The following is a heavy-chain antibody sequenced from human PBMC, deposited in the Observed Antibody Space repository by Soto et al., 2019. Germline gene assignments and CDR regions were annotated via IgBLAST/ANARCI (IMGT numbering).Heavy chain of an antibody. CDR3: XXXXXXXXXXXXXXXXMDV. Sequence: QVQLVQSGAEVKKPGSSVTVSCKASGGTFGNSAISWVRQAPGQGLEWMGGIIPIFPTPDYAQKFQGRVTITADESTSTAYMELTSRXXXXXXXXXXXXXXXXXXXXXXXXXXMDVWGQGTTVT. CDR1: GGTFGNSA. V-gene: IGHV1-69*12. CDR2: IIPIFPTP. J-gene: IGHJ6*02.